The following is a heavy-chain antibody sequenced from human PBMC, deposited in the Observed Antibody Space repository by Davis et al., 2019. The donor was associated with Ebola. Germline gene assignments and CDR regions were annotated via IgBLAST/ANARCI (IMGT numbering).Heavy chain of an antibody. Sequence: ASVKVSCKASGYTFTSYYMHWVRQAPGQGLEWMGIINPSGGSTSYAQKFQGRVTMTRDTSTSTVYMELGSLRSEDTAVYYCARVGGLGSTIYGMDVWGQGTTVTVSS. CDR2: INPSGGST. V-gene: IGHV1-46*01. D-gene: IGHD2-2*01. J-gene: IGHJ6*02. CDR1: GYTFTSYY. CDR3: ARVGGLGSTIYGMDV.